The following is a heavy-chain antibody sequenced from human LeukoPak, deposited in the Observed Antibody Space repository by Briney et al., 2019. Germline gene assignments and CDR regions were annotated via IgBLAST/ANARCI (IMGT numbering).Heavy chain of an antibody. CDR3: VRRSGYDYDY. Sequence: GGSLRLSCSASGFTFSIYSMHWVRQAPGKGLKYVSAINNNGGSTYYADSVKGRFTISRDNSKNMLFLQMSSLIPEDTAVYYCVRRSGYDYDYWGQGTLVTVSS. D-gene: IGHD5-12*01. CDR2: INNNGGST. V-gene: IGHV3-64D*06. J-gene: IGHJ4*02. CDR1: GFTFSIYS.